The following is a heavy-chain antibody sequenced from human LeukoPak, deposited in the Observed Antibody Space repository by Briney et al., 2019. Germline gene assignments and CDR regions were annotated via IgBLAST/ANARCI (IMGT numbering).Heavy chain of an antibody. CDR2: VWYDGSSK. Sequence: RSVRLSCAASGFTFSSYGMHWVRQAPGKGLEWVALVWYDGSSKYYADSVKGRFTISRDNSKNTLYLQMNSLRAGDTAVYYCASDHSLGYSYDYIDQWGQGTLVTVSS. CDR1: GFTFSSYG. J-gene: IGHJ4*02. CDR3: ASDHSLGYSYDYIDQ. D-gene: IGHD5-18*01. V-gene: IGHV3-33*01.